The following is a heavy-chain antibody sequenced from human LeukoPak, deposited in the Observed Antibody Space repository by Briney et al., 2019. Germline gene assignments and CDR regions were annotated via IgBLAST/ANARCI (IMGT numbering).Heavy chain of an antibody. CDR3: ARGDYFDRAFDV. D-gene: IGHD3-22*01. CDR1: GFTFSNSW. J-gene: IGHJ3*01. V-gene: IGHV3-7*03. CDR2: IKQDGSEK. Sequence: GGSLRLSCAVSGFTFSNSWMNWVRQAPGKGLEWVADIKQDGSEKYYVDSVKGRFTISRDNAKNSLYLQMNSLRAEDTAVYYCARGDYFDRAFDVWGQGTTITVSS.